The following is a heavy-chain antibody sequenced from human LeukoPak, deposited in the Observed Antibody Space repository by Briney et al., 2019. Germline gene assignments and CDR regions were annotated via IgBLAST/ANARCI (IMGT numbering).Heavy chain of an antibody. CDR3: AKEIAVAGTGGFGDAFDI. Sequence: ASVKVSCKTSGYTFTDYNMHWVRQAPGQGLEWMGWISPNSGGTNYAQKFEDRVTMTRDTSISTAYMELSSLTFDDTAVYYCAKEIAVAGTGGFGDAFDIWGQGTMVTVSS. CDR1: GYTFTDYN. V-gene: IGHV1-2*02. D-gene: IGHD6-19*01. J-gene: IGHJ3*02. CDR2: ISPNSGGT.